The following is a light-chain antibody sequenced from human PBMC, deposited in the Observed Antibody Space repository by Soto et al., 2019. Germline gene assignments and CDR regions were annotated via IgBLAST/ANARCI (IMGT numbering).Light chain of an antibody. CDR1: QSLLHSNGYNY. CDR2: LGS. CDR3: MQALETPYT. V-gene: IGKV2-28*01. J-gene: IGKJ2*01. Sequence: DIVMTQYPLSLPVTPGEPASISCRSSQSLLHSNGYNYLDWYLQKPGQSPQVLIYLGSNRASGVPDRFSGSGSGTDFTLKISRVEAEDVGVYYCMQALETPYTFGQGTKLEIK.